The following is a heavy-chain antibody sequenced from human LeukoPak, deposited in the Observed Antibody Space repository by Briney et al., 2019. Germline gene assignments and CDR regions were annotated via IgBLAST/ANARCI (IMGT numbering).Heavy chain of an antibody. CDR2: INFSGSDT. CDR1: GFSFSSSA. J-gene: IGHJ4*02. Sequence: GGSLRLSCAASGFSFSSSAMSWVRQAPGKGLEWVSGINFSGSDTPYADSVKGRFTISRDNSKNMLYLQMNSLRAEDTAIYYCAKKNFGLNPFDFWGQGTLVTVSS. CDR3: AKKNFGLNPFDF. V-gene: IGHV3-23*05. D-gene: IGHD2/OR15-2a*01.